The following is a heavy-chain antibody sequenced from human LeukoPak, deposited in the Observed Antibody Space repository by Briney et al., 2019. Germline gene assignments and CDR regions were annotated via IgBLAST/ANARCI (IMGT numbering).Heavy chain of an antibody. CDR3: AGGQSWITIFGKRAWFDH. J-gene: IGHJ5*02. V-gene: IGHV4-34*01. CDR2: INHSGST. Sequence: SETLSLTCAVYGGSFSGYYWSWIRQPPGKGLEWIGEINHSGSTNYNPSLKSRVTISVDTSKNQFSLKLSSVTAADTAVYYCAGGQSWITIFGKRAWFDHWGQGTLVTVSS. D-gene: IGHD3-3*01. CDR1: GGSFSGYY.